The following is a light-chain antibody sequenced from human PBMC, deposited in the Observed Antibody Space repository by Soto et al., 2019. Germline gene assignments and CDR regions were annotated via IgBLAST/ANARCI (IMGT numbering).Light chain of an antibody. Sequence: EIVLTQSPGTLSLSPGERATLSCRASQSVSSSYLAWYQQRPGQAPRLLIYGASSRATGIPDRFSGSGSGTDFTLTISRLEPEDFAAYYCQQYGSSLRTFGQGTKVDIK. J-gene: IGKJ1*01. CDR1: QSVSSSY. V-gene: IGKV3-20*01. CDR3: QQYGSSLRT. CDR2: GAS.